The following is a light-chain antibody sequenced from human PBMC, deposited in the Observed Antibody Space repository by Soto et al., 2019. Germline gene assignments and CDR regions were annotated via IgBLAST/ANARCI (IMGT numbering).Light chain of an antibody. CDR3: ATWDDSLDRHV. V-gene: IGLV1-44*01. CDR2: TNN. Sequence: QSVVTQPPLASGTPGQRVTISCSGSSSNIGSKTVNWYQQLPGTAPKLLIYTNNQRPSGVPDRFSGSKSGTSASLAISGLQSEDEADYYCATWDDSLDRHVFGTGTKLTVL. J-gene: IGLJ1*01. CDR1: SSNIGSKT.